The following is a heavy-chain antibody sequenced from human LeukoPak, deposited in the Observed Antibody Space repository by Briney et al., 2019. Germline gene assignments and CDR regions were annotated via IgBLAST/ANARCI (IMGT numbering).Heavy chain of an antibody. Sequence: GGSLRLSCAACGFTFSNYAMSWVRQARWKGLAGVSRIRCCGDDTHYAASVRGRFTISRDNSKNTLHLQMNSLRAEDTAVYFCAKGGAYCSGGSCSNFDYWGQGTLVTVSS. V-gene: IGHV3-23*01. CDR2: IRCCGDDT. CDR1: GFTFSNYA. D-gene: IGHD2-15*01. J-gene: IGHJ4*02. CDR3: AKGGAYCSGGSCSNFDY.